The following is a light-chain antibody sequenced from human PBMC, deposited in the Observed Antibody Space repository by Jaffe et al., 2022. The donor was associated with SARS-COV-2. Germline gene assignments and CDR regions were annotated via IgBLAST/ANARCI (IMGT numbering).Light chain of an antibody. CDR3: QQYNFLIT. Sequence: EIVMTQSPATLSVSPGERATLSCRASQSVSSNLAWYQQKRGQAPRLLIYGASTRATGIPARFSGSGSGTEFTLTISSLQSEDFALYFCQQYNFLITFGQGTRLEIK. V-gene: IGKV3-15*01. CDR2: GAS. J-gene: IGKJ5*01. CDR1: QSVSSN.